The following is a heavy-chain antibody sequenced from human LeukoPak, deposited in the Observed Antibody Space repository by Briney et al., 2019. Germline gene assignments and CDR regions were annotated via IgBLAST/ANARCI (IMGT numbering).Heavy chain of an antibody. CDR2: MHHTGST. Sequence: PSETLSLTCTVSGGSISSSSYYWGWIRQPPGRGPEWIGSMHHTGSTYYSPSLRSRVTISGDTSKNQFSLKLSSVTAADTAVYYCARAEGGSKPHPFDYWGQGTLVTVSS. V-gene: IGHV4-39*07. CDR1: GGSISSSSYY. D-gene: IGHD6-13*01. J-gene: IGHJ4*02. CDR3: ARAEGGSKPHPFDY.